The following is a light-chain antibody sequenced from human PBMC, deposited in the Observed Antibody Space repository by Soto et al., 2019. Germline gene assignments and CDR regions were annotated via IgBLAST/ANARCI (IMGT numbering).Light chain of an antibody. J-gene: IGKJ1*01. CDR1: QSISSW. Sequence: DIQMTQSPSTLSASVGDRVTITCRASQSISSWLAWYQQKPGKAPKLLIYKASSLESGVPSRFSGSGSGTEFTRTISSLQPDDFATYYCQHYNSYSEAFGQGTKVDIK. CDR2: KAS. CDR3: QHYNSYSEA. V-gene: IGKV1-5*03.